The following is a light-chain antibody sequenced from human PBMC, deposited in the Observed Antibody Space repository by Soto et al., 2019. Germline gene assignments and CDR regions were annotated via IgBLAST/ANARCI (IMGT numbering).Light chain of an antibody. CDR3: QQYNTFVLT. Sequence: DIQMTQSPSTLSASVGDRVTITCRANQSINSWLAWYQQKPGKPPNLLIYKASSLESGVPSRFSGSGSGTEFTLTISSLQPDDFATYYCQQYNTFVLTFGGGTKVEIK. V-gene: IGKV1-5*03. CDR2: KAS. CDR1: QSINSW. J-gene: IGKJ4*01.